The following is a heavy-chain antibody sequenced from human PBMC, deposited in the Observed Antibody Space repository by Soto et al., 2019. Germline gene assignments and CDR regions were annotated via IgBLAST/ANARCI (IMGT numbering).Heavy chain of an antibody. J-gene: IGHJ4*02. D-gene: IGHD3-22*01. Sequence: QEQLVQSGAAVMKPGSSVKVSCKASGGLFSSYPISWVRQVPGQGLGWMGGIIPVFQTADYTQRCQGRVTITSDESTNTAYMELISLRSEDTCIYYCAKGGSGYTWFNEFWGQGHLVTVSS. CDR2: IIPVFQTA. CDR1: GGLFSSYP. V-gene: IGHV1-69*01. CDR3: AKGGSGYTWFNEF.